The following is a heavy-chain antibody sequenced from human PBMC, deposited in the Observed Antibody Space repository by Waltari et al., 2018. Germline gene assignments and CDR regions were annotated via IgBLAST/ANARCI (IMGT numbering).Heavy chain of an antibody. D-gene: IGHD4-17*01. CDR1: GFTFSDYY. V-gene: IGHV3-11*01. CDR3: ARTVRYGDNYYYYMDV. J-gene: IGHJ6*03. CDR2: ISSSGSTI. Sequence: QVQLVESGGGLVKPGGSLSLSCAASGFTFSDYYMSWIRQAPGKGLEWVSYISSSGSTIYYADSVKGRFTISRDNAKNSLYLQMNSLRAEDTAVYYCARTVRYGDNYYYYMDVWGKGTTVTVSS.